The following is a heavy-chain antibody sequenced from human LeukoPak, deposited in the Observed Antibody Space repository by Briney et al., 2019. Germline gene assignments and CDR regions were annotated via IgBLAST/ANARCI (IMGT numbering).Heavy chain of an antibody. V-gene: IGHV3-30-3*01. J-gene: IGHJ4*02. CDR2: ISYDGSNK. D-gene: IGHD3-16*02. CDR3: AKDLHRLRLGELSLFDY. Sequence: GRSLRLSCAASGFTFSSYAMHWVRQAPGKGLEWVAVISYDGSNKYYADSVKGRFTISRDNSKNTLYLQMNSLRAEDTAVYYCAKDLHRLRLGELSLFDYWGQGTLVTVSS. CDR1: GFTFSSYA.